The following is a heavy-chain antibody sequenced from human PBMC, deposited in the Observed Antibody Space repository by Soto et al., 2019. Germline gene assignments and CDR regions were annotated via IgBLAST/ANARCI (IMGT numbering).Heavy chain of an antibody. Sequence: QVQLVQSGAEVKKPGASVKVSCKASGYTFTSYGISWVRQAPGQGLEWMGWISAYNGNTNYAQKLQGRVTMTTDTSTSTAYMELRSLRSDVTAVYYCARGPSLERPRAITAEVDYWGQEPWSPSPQ. CDR2: ISAYNGNT. J-gene: IGHJ4*01. CDR3: ARGPSLERPRAITAEVDY. V-gene: IGHV1-18*01. D-gene: IGHD1-1*01. CDR1: GYTFTSYG.